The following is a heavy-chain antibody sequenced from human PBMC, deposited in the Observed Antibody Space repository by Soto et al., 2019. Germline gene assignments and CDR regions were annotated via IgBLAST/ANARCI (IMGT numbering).Heavy chain of an antibody. J-gene: IGHJ4*02. CDR1: GFTFSSYA. CDR3: AKDGLGAYTYGSYYLAY. V-gene: IGHV3-23*01. D-gene: IGHD3-16*01. CDR2: ISSSGGST. Sequence: GGSLRLSCAASGFTFSSYAMSWVRQAPGKGLEWVSTISSSGGSTYYADSVKGRFTISRDNSKNTLYLQMSSLRAEDTAVYYCAKDGLGAYTYGSYYLAYWGQGTLVTVSS.